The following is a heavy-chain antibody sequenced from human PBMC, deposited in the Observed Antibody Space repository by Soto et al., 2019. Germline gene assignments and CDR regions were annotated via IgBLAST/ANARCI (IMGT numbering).Heavy chain of an antibody. CDR1: GYTFISYA. D-gene: IGHD4-4*01. CDR3: ARKSLSNFNWFDP. Sequence: ASVKVSCKASGYTFISYAMHWVRQAPGQRLEWMGWINAGNGNTKYSQKFQGRVTITTDTSTNTAYMELRSLRSDDTAVYYCARKSLSNFNWFDPWGQGTLVTVSS. J-gene: IGHJ5*02. V-gene: IGHV1-3*01. CDR2: INAGNGNT.